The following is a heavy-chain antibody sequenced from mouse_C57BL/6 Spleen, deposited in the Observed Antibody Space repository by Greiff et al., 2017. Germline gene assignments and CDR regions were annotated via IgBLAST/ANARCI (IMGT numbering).Heavy chain of an antibody. J-gene: IGHJ2*01. CDR2: INPSTGGT. Sequence: EVKLMESGPELVKPGASVKISCKASGYSFTGYYMNWVKQSPEKSLEWIGEINPSTGGTTYNQKFKAKATLTVDKSSSTAYMQLKSLTSEDSAVYYCARNPYYCDYWGQGTTLTVSS. CDR1: GYSFTGYY. CDR3: ARNPYYCDY. V-gene: IGHV1-42*01.